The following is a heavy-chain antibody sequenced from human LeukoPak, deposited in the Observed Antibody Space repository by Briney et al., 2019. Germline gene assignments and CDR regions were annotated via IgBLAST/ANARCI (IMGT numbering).Heavy chain of an antibody. CDR1: GYTFTDYA. V-gene: IGHV1-8*02. CDR2: VNPNSANT. CDR3: TRGEGRIYFGNDKNWFNP. Sequence: ASVKVSCKASGYTFTDYAMNWVRQAPGQGLEWMGWVNPNSANTAYAQKFQGRITMTRDTSISTVYMELSSLRYEDTAIYYCTRGEGRIYFGNDKNWFNPWGQGTLVTVSS. J-gene: IGHJ5*02. D-gene: IGHD1-1*01.